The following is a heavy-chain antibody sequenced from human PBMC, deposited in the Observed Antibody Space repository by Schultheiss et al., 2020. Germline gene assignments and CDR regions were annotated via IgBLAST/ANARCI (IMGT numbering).Heavy chain of an antibody. J-gene: IGHJ4*02. V-gene: IGHV3-74*01. Sequence: GGSLRLSCAASGFTFSSYWMSWVRQAPGKGLVWVSRIKSDGSSTSYADSVKGRFTISRDNAKNTLYLQMNSLRAEDTAVYYCAKDLSQYSSSWFFDYWGQGTLVTVSS. D-gene: IGHD6-6*01. CDR2: IKSDGSST. CDR1: GFTFSSYW. CDR3: AKDLSQYSSSWFFDY.